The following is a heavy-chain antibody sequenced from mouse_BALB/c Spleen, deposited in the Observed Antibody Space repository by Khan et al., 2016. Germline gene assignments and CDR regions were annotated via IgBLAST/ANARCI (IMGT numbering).Heavy chain of an antibody. Sequence: QVQLQQSGAELARPGASVKLSCKASGYTFTSYWMQWVKQRPGQGLEWIGAIYPGDGDTRYTQKFKGQATLTADKSSSTAYMQLSSLASEDSAVYYCARNDYEVDYWGQGTTLTVSS. CDR3: ARNDYEVDY. D-gene: IGHD2-4*01. CDR2: IYPGDGDT. V-gene: IGHV1-87*01. CDR1: GYTFTSYW. J-gene: IGHJ2*01.